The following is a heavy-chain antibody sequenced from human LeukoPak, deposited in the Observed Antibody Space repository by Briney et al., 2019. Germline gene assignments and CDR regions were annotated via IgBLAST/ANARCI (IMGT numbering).Heavy chain of an antibody. D-gene: IGHD2-2*03. CDR1: GFTFSSYA. V-gene: IGHV3-23*01. Sequence: PGGSLRLSCAASGFTFSSYAMSWVRQAPGKGLEWVSVITSSGGSTYYADSVKGRFTISRDNSKNTLYLQMNSLRAEDTAVYYCARGPSFGYCSSTTCYLPEYWGHGTLVSVSS. CDR2: ITSSGGST. CDR3: ARGPSFGYCSSTTCYLPEY. J-gene: IGHJ4*01.